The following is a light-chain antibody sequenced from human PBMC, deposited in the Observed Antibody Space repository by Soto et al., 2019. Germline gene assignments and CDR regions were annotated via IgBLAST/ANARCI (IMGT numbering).Light chain of an antibody. CDR1: QGISNY. J-gene: IGKJ1*01. V-gene: IGKV1-27*01. CDR3: HQYNYYRPT. Sequence: DIQMTQSPSSLSASVGDRVTITCRASQGISNYLAWYQQKPGTVPKLLISAASTLQTGVPSRFSGGGSGTEFTLTISSLQPDDFATYYCHQYNYYRPTFGQGTKVDIK. CDR2: AAS.